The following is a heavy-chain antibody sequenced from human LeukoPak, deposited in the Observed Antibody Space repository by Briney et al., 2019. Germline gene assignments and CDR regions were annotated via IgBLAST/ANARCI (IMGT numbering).Heavy chain of an antibody. CDR1: GGSISSSTYF. CDR2: IYNSGST. J-gene: IGHJ4*02. V-gene: IGHV4-39*07. CDR3: ARYDGSGYFHY. D-gene: IGHD3-10*01. Sequence: SETLSLTCTASGGSISSSTYFWGWIRQPPGKGLEWIGSIYNSGSTYYNPSLKSRVTISVDTSNNQFSLKLSSVTAADTAMYYCARYDGSGYFHYWGQGTLVTVSS.